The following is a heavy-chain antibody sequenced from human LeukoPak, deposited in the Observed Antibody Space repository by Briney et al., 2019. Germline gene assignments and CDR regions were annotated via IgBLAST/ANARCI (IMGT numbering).Heavy chain of an antibody. CDR1: GGSISSSDYY. J-gene: IGHJ4*02. Sequence: SVTLSLTCTVSGGSISSSDYYWGWIRQPPGEGLEWIGSISYSGATNHNPSLKSRVNISVDTSKNQLSLKLSFVTAADTAVYYCARHRREQQLELFDSWGQGTLVTVSS. D-gene: IGHD6-13*01. CDR3: ARHRREQQLELFDS. CDR2: ISYSGAT. V-gene: IGHV4-39*01.